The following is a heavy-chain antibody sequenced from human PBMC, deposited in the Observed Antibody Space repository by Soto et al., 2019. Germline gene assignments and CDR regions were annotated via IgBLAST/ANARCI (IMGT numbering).Heavy chain of an antibody. J-gene: IGHJ5*02. V-gene: IGHV4-39*01. CDR3: ARHRATPMASGWFDP. Sequence: QLQLQESGPGLVKPSETLSLTCTVSGASISISSYYWGWIRQPPGKGLEWIGSIYSSGSTFYNASLKSRVTISVDTSKNQVSLQLTSVTAADTAEYYCARHRATPMASGWFDPWGQGTLVTVSS. D-gene: IGHD5-18*01. CDR1: GASISISSYY. CDR2: IYSSGST.